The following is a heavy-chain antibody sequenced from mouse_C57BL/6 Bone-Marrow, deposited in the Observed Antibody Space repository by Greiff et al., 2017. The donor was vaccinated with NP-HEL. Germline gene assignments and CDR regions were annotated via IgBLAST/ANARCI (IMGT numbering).Heavy chain of an antibody. J-gene: IGHJ3*01. Sequence: QLQQSGAELARPGASVKMSCKASGYTFTSYTMHWVKQRPGQGLEWIGYINPSSGYTKYNQKFKDKATLTADKSSSTAYMQLSSLTSEDSAVYYCAREEGIYYGNLAWFAYWGQGTLVTVSA. V-gene: IGHV1-4*01. CDR1: GYTFTSYT. CDR2: INPSSGYT. D-gene: IGHD2-1*01. CDR3: AREEGIYYGNLAWFAY.